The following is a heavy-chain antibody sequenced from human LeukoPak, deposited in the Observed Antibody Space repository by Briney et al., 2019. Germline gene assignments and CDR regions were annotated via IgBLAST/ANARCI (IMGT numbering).Heavy chain of an antibody. Sequence: GGSLRLSCAASGFTFSSYAMSWVRQAPGKGLEWVSAITGSDGSSYYADSVKGRFTISRDNSKNTLYLQVNSLRAEDTAVYYCAKWGDYDILTGYYVPDYWGQGTLVTVSS. CDR3: AKWGDYDILTGYYVPDY. CDR1: GFTFSSYA. D-gene: IGHD3-9*01. J-gene: IGHJ4*02. V-gene: IGHV3-23*01. CDR2: ITGSDGSS.